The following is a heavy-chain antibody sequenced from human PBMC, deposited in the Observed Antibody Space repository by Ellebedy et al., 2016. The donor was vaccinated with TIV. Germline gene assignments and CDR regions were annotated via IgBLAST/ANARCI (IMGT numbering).Heavy chain of an antibody. CDR2: LNYGGES. D-gene: IGHD5-12*01. CDR1: GDSISSTNYF. CDR3: ASHRGFYSGWSFDY. Sequence: MPSETLSLTCIVSGDSISSTNYFWGWIRQPPGKGLEWIGSLNYGGESYFDPSLKSQVTMSLATSKNQFTLKVNSVTAADTAIYYCASHRGFYSGWSFDYWGQGTLTTVSS. V-gene: IGHV4-39*06. J-gene: IGHJ4*02.